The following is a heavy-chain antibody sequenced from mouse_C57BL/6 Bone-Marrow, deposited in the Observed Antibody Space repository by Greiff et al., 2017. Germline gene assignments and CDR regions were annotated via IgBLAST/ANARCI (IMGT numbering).Heavy chain of an antibody. Sequence: VQLQQSGPELVKPGASVKISCKASGYSFTDYNMNWVKQSTGKSLEWIGVINPNYGTTSYNQKFKGKATLTVDQSSSTAYMQLNSLTSEDSAVYYCERGGQAYYSKEGPAWFADRGKGTLVTVAA. V-gene: IGHV1-39*01. J-gene: IGHJ3*01. D-gene: IGHD2-5*01. CDR1: GYSFTDYN. CDR2: INPNYGTT. CDR3: ERGGQAYYSKEGPAWFAD.